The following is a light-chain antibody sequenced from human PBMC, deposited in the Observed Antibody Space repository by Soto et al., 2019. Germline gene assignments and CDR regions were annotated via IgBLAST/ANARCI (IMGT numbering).Light chain of an antibody. CDR2: SAS. CDR1: QSVGSN. J-gene: IGKJ3*01. CDR3: HQYNSWPAT. Sequence: EIVMTQYPVTLSVSPGERATLSCRASQSVGSNLAWYQQKPGQSPRLLMYSASTRATGVTVRFSGSGSGTEFAISISSLQSEDFAVYYCHQYNSWPATVGPGTKVEIK. V-gene: IGKV3-15*01.